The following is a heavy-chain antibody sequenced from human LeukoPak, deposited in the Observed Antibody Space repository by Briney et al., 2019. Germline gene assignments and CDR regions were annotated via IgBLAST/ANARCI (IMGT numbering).Heavy chain of an antibody. CDR1: GYTFTSYD. V-gene: IGHV1-8*01. CDR3: ARGPGYYYDSSGYGGY. J-gene: IGHJ4*02. D-gene: IGHD3-22*01. Sequence: ASVKVSCKASGYTFTSYDINWVRQATGQGLEWMGRMNPNSGNTGYAQKFQGRVTMTRNTSISTAYMELSSLRSDDTAVYYCARGPGYYYDSSGYGGYWGQGTLVTVSS. CDR2: MNPNSGNT.